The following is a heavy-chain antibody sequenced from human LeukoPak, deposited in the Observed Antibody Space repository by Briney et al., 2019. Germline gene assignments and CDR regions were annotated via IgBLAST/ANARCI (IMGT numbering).Heavy chain of an antibody. D-gene: IGHD3-10*01. CDR3: ARADVISHHAFDY. V-gene: IGHV4-39*07. Sequence: SETLSLTCTVSGGSISSSSYYWGWIRQPPGKGLEWIGSIYYSGSTYYNPSLKSRVTISIDTSENQFSLKLTSVTAADTAVYYCARADVISHHAFDYWGQGTLVTVSS. CDR1: GGSISSSSYY. CDR2: IYYSGST. J-gene: IGHJ4*02.